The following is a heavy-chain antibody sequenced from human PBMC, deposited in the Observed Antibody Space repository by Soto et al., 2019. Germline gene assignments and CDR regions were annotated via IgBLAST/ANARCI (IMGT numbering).Heavy chain of an antibody. V-gene: IGHV4-31*03. Sequence: TSETLSLTCTVSGVSISSGGYYWSWIRQHPGKGLEWIGNIYYSGRTYYNPSLKSRVILSVDTSKNHFSLTLRSVTAADSAMYYCASAIGGDSEYYFDFWGQGALVTVSS. CDR2: IYYSGRT. CDR1: GVSISSGGYY. J-gene: IGHJ4*02. D-gene: IGHD2-21*02. CDR3: ASAIGGDSEYYFDF.